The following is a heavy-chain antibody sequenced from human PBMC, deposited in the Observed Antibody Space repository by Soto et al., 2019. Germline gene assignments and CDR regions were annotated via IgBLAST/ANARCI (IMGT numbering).Heavy chain of an antibody. J-gene: IGHJ4*02. D-gene: IGHD3-10*01. CDR3: AKETQFYVSGSTDY. CDR2: ISYDGKVQ. V-gene: IGHV3-30*18. CDR1: GFIFSNYG. Sequence: QVQLVESGGGVVQPGRSLRLSCAASGFIFSNYGMHWVRQAPGKGLEWVAGISYDGKVQYYADSVKGRFTVSRDNSKNTLNLQMNSLKTEDTAVYFCAKETQFYVSGSTDYWGQGTLVTVSS.